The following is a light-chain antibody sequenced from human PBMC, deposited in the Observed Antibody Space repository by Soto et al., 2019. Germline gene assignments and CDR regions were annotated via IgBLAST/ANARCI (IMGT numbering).Light chain of an antibody. CDR3: CSYAIIYR. Sequence: QSALTLPRSVSGSPGQSVTISCTGTSSDVGAYDYVSWYQHHPGKAPKLIIYDVSKRPSGVPDRFSGSKSGNTASLTISGLQAEDEADYYCCSYAIIYRLGTGTKVTVL. CDR2: DVS. V-gene: IGLV2-11*01. J-gene: IGLJ1*01. CDR1: SSDVGAYDY.